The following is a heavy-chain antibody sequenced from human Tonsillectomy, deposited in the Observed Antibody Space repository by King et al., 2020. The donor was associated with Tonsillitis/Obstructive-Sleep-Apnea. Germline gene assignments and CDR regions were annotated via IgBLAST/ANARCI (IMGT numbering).Heavy chain of an antibody. CDR2: ISGSGGST. D-gene: IGHD2-2*01. CDR3: AKAGDIVVVPAETTDY. J-gene: IGHJ4*02. Sequence: VQLVESGGGLVQPGVSLRLSCAASGFTFNSYAMSWVSQDPGKVLEWVSAISGSGGSTYYADSVKDRFTISRDNSKNTLYLQMNSLRAEDTAVYYCAKAGDIVVVPAETTDYWGQGTLVTVSS. V-gene: IGHV3-23*04. CDR1: GFTFNSYA.